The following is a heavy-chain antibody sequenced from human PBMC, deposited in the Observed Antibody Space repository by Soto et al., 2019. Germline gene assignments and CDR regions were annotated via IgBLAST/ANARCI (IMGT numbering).Heavy chain of an antibody. CDR3: AKDLARDSGYDGPEYYFDY. Sequence: GGSLRLSCAASGFTFSSYAMSWVRQAPGKGLEWVSAISGSGGSTYYADSVKVRFTISRDNSKNTLYLQMNSLRAEDTAVYYCAKDLARDSGYDGPEYYFDYWGQGTLVTVSS. CDR2: ISGSGGST. V-gene: IGHV3-23*01. CDR1: GFTFSSYA. J-gene: IGHJ4*02. D-gene: IGHD5-12*01.